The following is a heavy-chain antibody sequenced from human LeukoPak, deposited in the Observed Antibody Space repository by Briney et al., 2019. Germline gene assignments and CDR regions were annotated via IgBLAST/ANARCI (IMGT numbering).Heavy chain of an antibody. Sequence: ASVKVSCKASGYTFTGYYMHWVRQAPGQGLEWMGWINPNSGGTNYAQKFQGRVTMTRDTSISTAYMELSRLRSDDTAVYYCARARYSGSYYVFEVDYWGQGTLVTVSS. CDR1: GYTFTGYY. D-gene: IGHD1-26*01. J-gene: IGHJ4*02. V-gene: IGHV1-2*02. CDR3: ARARYSGSYYVFEVDY. CDR2: INPNSGGT.